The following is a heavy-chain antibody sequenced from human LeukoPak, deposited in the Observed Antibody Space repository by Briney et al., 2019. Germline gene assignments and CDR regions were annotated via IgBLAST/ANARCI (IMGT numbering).Heavy chain of an antibody. Sequence: PGGSLRLSCAASGFTFSSYAMSWVRQAPGKGLEWVGRIKSKTDGGTTDYAAPVKGRFTISRDDSKNTLYLQMNSLKTEDTAVYYCTTIMTTVTQRFEFDYWGQGTLVTVSS. V-gene: IGHV3-15*01. CDR2: IKSKTDGGTT. CDR3: TTIMTTVTQRFEFDY. D-gene: IGHD4-17*01. CDR1: GFTFSSYA. J-gene: IGHJ4*02.